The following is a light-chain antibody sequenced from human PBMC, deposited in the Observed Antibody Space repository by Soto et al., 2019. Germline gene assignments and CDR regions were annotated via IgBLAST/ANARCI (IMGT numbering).Light chain of an antibody. J-gene: IGKJ2*01. CDR1: QSVSSN. Sequence: EIVMTQSPATLSVYQGERATLSCRASQSVSSNLAWYQQKPGQAPTLLIYGASARASGIPARFSGSGSGTEFTLTISSLQSEDFAVYYCQHYNNWPFTFGQGTKVDNK. CDR2: GAS. CDR3: QHYNNWPFT. V-gene: IGKV3-15*01.